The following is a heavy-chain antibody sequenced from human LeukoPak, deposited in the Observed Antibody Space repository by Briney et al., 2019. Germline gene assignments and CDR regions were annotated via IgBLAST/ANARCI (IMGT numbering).Heavy chain of an antibody. D-gene: IGHD3-3*01. CDR3: ARVLDFWSGYWAFDI. V-gene: IGHV4-59*01. CDR2: IYYSGST. CDR1: GGSISSYY. Sequence: PSETLSLTCTVSGGSISSYYWSWIRQPPGKGLEWIGYIYYSGSTNYNPSLKSRVTISVDTSKNQFSLKLSSVTAADTAVYYCARVLDFWSGYWAFDIWGQGTMVTVSS. J-gene: IGHJ3*02.